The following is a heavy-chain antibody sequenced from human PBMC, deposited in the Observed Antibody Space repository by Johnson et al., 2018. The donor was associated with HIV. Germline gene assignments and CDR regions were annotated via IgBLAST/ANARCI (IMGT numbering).Heavy chain of an antibody. CDR1: GFTFSSYD. CDR3: GALAGIVSAFDI. V-gene: IGHV3-13*01. Sequence: VQLVESGGGLVQPGGSLRLSCAASGFTFSSYDMHWVRQATGKGLEWVSAIGSAGDTYYSGSVKGRFTISRENAKNSLYLQMNSLRAGDTAVYYCGALAGIVSAFDIWGQGTMVTVSS. CDR2: IGSAGDT. J-gene: IGHJ3*02. D-gene: IGHD6-19*01.